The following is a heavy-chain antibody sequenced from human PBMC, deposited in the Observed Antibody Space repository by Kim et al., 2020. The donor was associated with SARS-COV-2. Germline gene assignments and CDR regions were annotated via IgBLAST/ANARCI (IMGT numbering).Heavy chain of an antibody. Sequence: QKFQGRVTITRDTSASTAYMELSSLRSEDTAVYYCARVGTIFGVGGGMDVWGQGTTVTVSS. D-gene: IGHD3-3*01. V-gene: IGHV1-3*01. CDR3: ARVGTIFGVGGGMDV. J-gene: IGHJ6*02.